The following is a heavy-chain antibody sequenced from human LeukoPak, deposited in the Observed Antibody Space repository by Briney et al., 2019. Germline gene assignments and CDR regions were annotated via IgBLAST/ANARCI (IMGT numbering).Heavy chain of an antibody. CDR1: GSTLITNA. D-gene: IGHD2-8*01. Sequence: QAGGSLRLSCAASGSTLITNAMPWVRQPPGKGLEWVSGISGGGGNTYYADSVKGRFTISRDNSKNTLYLQMNTLRAEDTAVYYCAKDLQLIMLGYFDYWGQGTLVTVSS. CDR3: AKDLQLIMLGYFDY. J-gene: IGHJ4*02. CDR2: ISGGGGNT. V-gene: IGHV3-23*01.